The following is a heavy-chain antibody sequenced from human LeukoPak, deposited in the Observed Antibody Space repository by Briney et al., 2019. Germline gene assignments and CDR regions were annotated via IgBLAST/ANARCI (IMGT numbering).Heavy chain of an antibody. J-gene: IGHJ4*02. CDR1: GFRFSDYY. CDR2: IS. CDR3: ARLKAGN. Sequence: GGSLRLSCTASGFRFSDYYMSWIRQAPGKGLEWVSYISKGRFTISRDNANNSVSLQMNSLRPEDTAVYYCARLKAGNWGPGTQVAVSS. V-gene: IGHV3-11*03.